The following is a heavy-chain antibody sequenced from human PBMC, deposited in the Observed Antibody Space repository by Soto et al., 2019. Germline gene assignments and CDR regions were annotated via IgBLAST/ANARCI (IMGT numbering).Heavy chain of an antibody. D-gene: IGHD4-4*01. CDR2: IYYSGST. CDR1: GGSISSGGYY. CDR3: ARDSLLGNYLDY. Sequence: SETLSLTCTVSGGSISSGGYYWSWIRQHPGKGLEWIGYIYYSGSTYYNPSLKSRVTISVDTSKNQFSLKLSSVTAADTAVYYCARDSLLGNYLDYWGQGTLVTVS. J-gene: IGHJ4*02. V-gene: IGHV4-31*03.